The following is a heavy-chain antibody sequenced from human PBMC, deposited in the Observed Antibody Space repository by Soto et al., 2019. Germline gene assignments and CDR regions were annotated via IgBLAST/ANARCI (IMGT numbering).Heavy chain of an antibody. J-gene: IGHJ4*02. Sequence: GWSLRLSCAASGFPFIRYWMHWVRRGPGKGLVWVSRVKSDESTTSYADSVKGRFTISRDNAKNTLYLQMSSLRVEDTALYYCVCFECGRTAVVTAMEANGYWGQGTLVTVSA. CDR1: GFPFIRYW. V-gene: IGHV3-74*01. D-gene: IGHD2-21*02. CDR3: VCFECGRTAVVTAMEANGY. CDR2: VKSDESTT.